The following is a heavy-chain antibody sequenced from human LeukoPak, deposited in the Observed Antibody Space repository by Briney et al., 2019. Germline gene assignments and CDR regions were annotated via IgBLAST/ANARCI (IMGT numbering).Heavy chain of an antibody. J-gene: IGHJ4*02. CDR3: ARADSGWYGLFDY. CDR1: GFTLSNHW. V-gene: IGHV3-7*03. Sequence: GGSLRLSCAASGFTLSNHWMTWVRQAPGKGLECVAIIKQDGSEKYYVDSVKGRFTISRDNAKNSLYLQMNSLRAEDTAVYYCARADSGWYGLFDYWGQGTLAIVSS. CDR2: IKQDGSEK. D-gene: IGHD6-19*01.